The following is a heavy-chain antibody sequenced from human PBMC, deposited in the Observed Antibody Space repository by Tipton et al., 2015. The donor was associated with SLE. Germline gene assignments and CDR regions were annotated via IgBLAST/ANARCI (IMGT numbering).Heavy chain of an antibody. V-gene: IGHV4-61*02. J-gene: IGHJ3*01. CDR3: ARENVAADGALDV. CDR2: MFSSGDT. Sequence: TLSLTCTVSGASLKSGSYFWTWIRQPAGKGLEWIGRMFSSGDTNYNLSLKSRLTMSVDTSKNQLSLTVNSVTAADTAVYYCARENVAADGALDVWSQGTMVTVSS. CDR1: GASLKSGSYF. D-gene: IGHD6-13*01.